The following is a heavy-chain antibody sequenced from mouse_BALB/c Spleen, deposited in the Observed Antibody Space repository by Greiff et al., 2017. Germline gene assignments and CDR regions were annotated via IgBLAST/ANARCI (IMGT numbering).Heavy chain of an antibody. CDR1: GFSLTSYG. Sequence: VQLQQSGPGLVQPSQSLSITWTVSGFSLTSYGVHWVRQSPGKGLEWLGVIWSGGSTDYNAAFISRLSISKDNSKSQVFFKMNSLQANDTAIYYCARNSGFRRYFDVWGAGTTVTVSS. D-gene: IGHD3-1*01. J-gene: IGHJ1*01. V-gene: IGHV2-2*02. CDR2: IWSGGST. CDR3: ARNSGFRRYFDV.